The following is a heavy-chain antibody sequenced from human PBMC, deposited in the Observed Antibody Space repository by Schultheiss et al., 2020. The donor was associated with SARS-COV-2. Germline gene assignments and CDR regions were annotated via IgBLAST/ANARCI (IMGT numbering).Heavy chain of an antibody. J-gene: IGHJ6*02. CDR1: GFTFSSYS. Sequence: GSLRLSCAASGFTFSSYSMNWVRQAPGKGLEWIGYIYYSGNTYFNPSLKSRVTMSVDTSKNQFSLKLSSVTAEDTAVYYCARGFGDSGSWKETPVVGHAGHYGMDVWGQGTTVTVSS. D-gene: IGHD6-13*01. V-gene: IGHV4-59*01. CDR3: ARGFGDSGSWKETPVVGHAGHYGMDV. CDR2: IYYSGNT.